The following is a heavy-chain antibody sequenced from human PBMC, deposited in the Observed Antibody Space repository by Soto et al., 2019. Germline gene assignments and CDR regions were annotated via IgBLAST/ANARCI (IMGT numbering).Heavy chain of an antibody. CDR2: ISSSSSTI. D-gene: IGHD6-19*01. J-gene: IGHJ4*02. CDR1: GFTFSSYS. V-gene: IGHV3-48*01. Sequence: GGSLRLSCAASGFTFSSYSMNWVRQAPGKGLEWVSYISSSSSTIYYADSVKGRFTISRDNAKNSLYLQMNSLRAEDTAVYYCARDSEGSGWLHWGQGTLVTVSS. CDR3: ARDSEGSGWLH.